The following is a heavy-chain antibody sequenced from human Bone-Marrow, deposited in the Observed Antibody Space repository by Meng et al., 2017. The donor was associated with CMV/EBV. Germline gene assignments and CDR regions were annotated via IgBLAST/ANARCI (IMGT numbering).Heavy chain of an antibody. V-gene: IGHV3-21*06. J-gene: IGHJ4*02. CDR2: ISRSSSHI. CDR3: ARDPTGSFDY. Sequence: GGSLRLSCAASGFTFDGYDMNWVRQAPGKGLEWVSYISRSSSHIYYLDSVKGRFTISRDNAKNSLYLQMNSLRAEDTAVYYCARDPTGSFDYWGQGTLVTVSS. D-gene: IGHD1-1*01. CDR1: GFTFDGYD.